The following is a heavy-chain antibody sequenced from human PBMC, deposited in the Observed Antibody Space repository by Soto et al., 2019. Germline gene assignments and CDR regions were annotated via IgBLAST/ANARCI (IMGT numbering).Heavy chain of an antibody. CDR3: ARHLNSHHYEY. CDR2: IFYTGST. J-gene: IGHJ4*02. Sequence: SETLSLTCTVSGASISSSGYYWGWTRQPPGKGLEWIGSIFYTGSTYYNPSLQSRATISADTPRNEFSLKLSSVTAADTAVYYCARHLNSHHYEYWGQGTLVTVSS. V-gene: IGHV4-39*01. D-gene: IGHD2-21*01. CDR1: GASISSSGYY.